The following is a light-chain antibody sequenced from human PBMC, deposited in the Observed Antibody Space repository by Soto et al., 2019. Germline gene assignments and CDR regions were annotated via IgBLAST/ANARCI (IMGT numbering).Light chain of an antibody. J-gene: IGKJ1*01. V-gene: IGKV3-20*01. CDR3: QQYGSIPWT. CDR2: DAS. Sequence: EIVLTQSPGTLSLSPGERATLSCRATESVVSSYLAWYQLKPGQAPRLLIYDASSRATGIPDRFSGSGSGTDFTLTIRRLEPEDFAVYYCQQYGSIPWTFGQGTKVEIK. CDR1: ESVVSSY.